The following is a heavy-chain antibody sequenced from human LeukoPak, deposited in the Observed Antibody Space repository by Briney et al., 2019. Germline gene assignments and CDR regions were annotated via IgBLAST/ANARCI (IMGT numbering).Heavy chain of an antibody. CDR1: GYTFTTYY. CDR2: INPSGDST. CDR3: ARAHIAVAGTGFDY. J-gene: IGHJ4*02. V-gene: IGHV1-46*01. D-gene: IGHD6-19*01. Sequence: ASVKVSCKASGYTFTTYYMHWVRQAPGQGLQWMGIINPSGDSTSYAQKFQGRVTMTRDTSTSTVYMELSSLRSEDTAVYYCARAHIAVAGTGFDYWGQGTLVTVSS.